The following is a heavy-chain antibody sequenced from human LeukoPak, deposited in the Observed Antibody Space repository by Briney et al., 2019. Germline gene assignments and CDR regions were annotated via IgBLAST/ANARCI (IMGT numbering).Heavy chain of an antibody. D-gene: IGHD1-7*01. V-gene: IGHV3-15*04. Sequence: GGSLRLSCAASGFTFNYAWMSWVRQVPGKGLEWVGQTVSEIDGGTTAYATPVKGRFTISRDDSKSTLYLQMNSLKIEDTAVYYCTTDEDWNYARKDVWGQGATVIVSS. CDR3: TTDEDWNYARKDV. CDR2: TVSEIDGGTT. J-gene: IGHJ6*02. CDR1: GFTFNYAW.